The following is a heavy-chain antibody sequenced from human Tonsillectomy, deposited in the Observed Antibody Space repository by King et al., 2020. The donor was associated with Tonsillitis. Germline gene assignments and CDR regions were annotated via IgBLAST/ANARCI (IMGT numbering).Heavy chain of an antibody. CDR3: ASDALADIALIGGGWYNYFDY. CDR1: GYTFTGYY. Sequence: VQLVESGAEVKKPGASVKVSCKASGYTFTGYYMHWVRQAPGQGLEWMGWINPNSGGTNYAQKFQGRVTMTRDTSISTAYMELSRLGSDDTAVYYCASDALADIALIGGGWYNYFDYWGQGTLVTVSS. D-gene: IGHD6-19*01. CDR2: INPNSGGT. J-gene: IGHJ4*02. V-gene: IGHV1-2*02.